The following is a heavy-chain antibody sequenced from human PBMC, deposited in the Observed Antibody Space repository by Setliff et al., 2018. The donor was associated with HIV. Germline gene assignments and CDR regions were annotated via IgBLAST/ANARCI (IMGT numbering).Heavy chain of an antibody. CDR2: ISGGFA. V-gene: IGHV3-23*01. CDR3: AKDLSVRGSGFKGASAI. CDR1: GFSLSNSD. D-gene: IGHD6-19*01. Sequence: LRLSCAASGFSLSNSDVNWVRQAPGKGLEWVSSISGGFAYFADSVKGRFRLTKDDSKEISYLEMDTLRADDSALYYCAKDLSVRGSGFKGASAIWGQGTKVTVSS. J-gene: IGHJ3*02.